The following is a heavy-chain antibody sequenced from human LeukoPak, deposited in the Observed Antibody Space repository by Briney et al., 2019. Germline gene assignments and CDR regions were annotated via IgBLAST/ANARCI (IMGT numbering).Heavy chain of an antibody. J-gene: IGHJ4*02. CDR1: GGSISSYY. V-gene: IGHV4-59*01. Sequence: SETLSLTCTVSGGSISSYYWSWIRQPPGKGLEWIGYIFYSGTTNYNPSLKSRVTISVDTSKNQFSLKLNSVTAADTAVYYCARGPRIAARDYFDYWGQGTLVTVSS. D-gene: IGHD6-6*01. CDR3: ARGPRIAARDYFDY. CDR2: IFYSGTT.